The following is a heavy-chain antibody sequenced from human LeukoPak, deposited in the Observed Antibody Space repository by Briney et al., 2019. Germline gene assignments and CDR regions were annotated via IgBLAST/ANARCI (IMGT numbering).Heavy chain of an antibody. D-gene: IGHD5-12*01. CDR3: ARDNSMGDSAWWFDP. Sequence: ASVKVSCKASGYTFTSYGISWVRQAPGQGLEWMGWISAYNGKTNYAQKFQGRVTMTRDMATSTDYMEVNSLRSEDTAVYYCARDNSMGDSAWWFDPWGQGTLVTVSS. J-gene: IGHJ5*02. V-gene: IGHV1-18*01. CDR1: GYTFTSYG. CDR2: ISAYNGKT.